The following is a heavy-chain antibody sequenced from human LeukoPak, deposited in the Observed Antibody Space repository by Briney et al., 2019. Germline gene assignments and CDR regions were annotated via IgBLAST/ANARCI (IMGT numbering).Heavy chain of an antibody. D-gene: IGHD2-15*01. CDR1: GGSISSSNW. Sequence: PSETLSLTCAVSGGSISSSNWWSWVRQPPGKGLEWIGETYHSGSTNYNPSLKSRVTISVDKSKNQFSLKLSSVTAADTAVYYCARRILTSAEGMDVWGQGTTVTVSS. CDR3: ARRILTSAEGMDV. J-gene: IGHJ6*02. V-gene: IGHV4-4*02. CDR2: TYHSGST.